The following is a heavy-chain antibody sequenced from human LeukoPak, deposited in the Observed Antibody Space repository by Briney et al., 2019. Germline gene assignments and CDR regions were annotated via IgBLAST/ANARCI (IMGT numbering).Heavy chain of an antibody. V-gene: IGHV3-49*04. J-gene: IGHJ3*02. CDR1: GFTFGDYA. CDR3: ASPSKDFVVVAI. Sequence: PGGSLRLSRSASGFTFGDYAMSWVRQAPGKGLEWVGFIRSKAYGGTTEYAASVKGRFTISRDDSKSIAYLQMNSLKTEDTAVYYCASPSKDFVVVAIWGQGTMVTVSS. D-gene: IGHD2-15*01. CDR2: IRSKAYGGTT.